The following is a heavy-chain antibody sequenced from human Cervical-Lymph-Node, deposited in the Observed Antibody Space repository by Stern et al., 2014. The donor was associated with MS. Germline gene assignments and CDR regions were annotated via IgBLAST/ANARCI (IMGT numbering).Heavy chain of an antibody. D-gene: IGHD1-14*01. Sequence: EVQLVESGAELIRPGESLTISCKGSGYKFSIYWIAWVSQMPGQGLEWMGIIHPGDSETRYSPSFQGQVTMSADKSTSAAYLQWSSLNASDTAMYFCARQTTAWASDVWGQGTLVTVSS. CDR2: IHPGDSET. CDR3: ARQTTAWASDV. CDR1: GYKFSIYW. J-gene: IGHJ4*02. V-gene: IGHV5-51*01.